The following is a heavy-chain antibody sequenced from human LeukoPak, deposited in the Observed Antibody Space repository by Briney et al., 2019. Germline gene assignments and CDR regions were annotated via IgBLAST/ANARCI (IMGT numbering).Heavy chain of an antibody. CDR2: VFSSGKT. CDR3: ERARTQYSDGSGLNWFDP. Sequence: SQTLSLTCTVSGDSFSSGGYSWIRQLPGMGLEWIGYVFSSGKTYYKTSLKSRVTISLDMSKNQFSLRLSSVTAADTAVYYCERARTQYSDGSGLNWFDPWGQGTLVTVSS. J-gene: IGHJ5*02. V-gene: IGHV4-31*03. D-gene: IGHD3-22*01. CDR1: GDSFSSGGY.